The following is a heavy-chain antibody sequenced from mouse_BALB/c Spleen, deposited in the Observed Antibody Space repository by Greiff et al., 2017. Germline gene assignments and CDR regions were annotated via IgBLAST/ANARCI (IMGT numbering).Heavy chain of an antibody. V-gene: IGHV1-4*01. CDR3: ARAGVLGPFAY. CDR2: INPSSGYT. CDR1: GYTFTSYT. D-gene: IGHD4-1*01. Sequence: VQGVESGAELARPGASVKMSCKASGYTFTSYTMHWVKQRPGQGLEWIGYINPSSGYTNYNQKFKDKATLTADKSSSTAYMQLSSLTSEDSAVYYCARAGVLGPFAYWGQGTLVTVSA. J-gene: IGHJ3*01.